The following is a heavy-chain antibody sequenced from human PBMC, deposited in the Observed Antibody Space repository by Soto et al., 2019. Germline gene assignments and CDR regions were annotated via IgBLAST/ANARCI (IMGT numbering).Heavy chain of an antibody. CDR2: IYYSGST. Sequence: SSETLSLTCTVSGGSVSSGSYYWSWIRQPPGKGLEWIGYIYYSGSTNYNPSLKSRVTISVDTSKNQFSLKLSSVTAADTAVYYCARIYYDSSGYYPIPYYFDYWGQGTLVTVSS. CDR3: ARIYYDSSGYYPIPYYFDY. V-gene: IGHV4-61*01. CDR1: GGSVSSGSYY. D-gene: IGHD3-22*01. J-gene: IGHJ4*02.